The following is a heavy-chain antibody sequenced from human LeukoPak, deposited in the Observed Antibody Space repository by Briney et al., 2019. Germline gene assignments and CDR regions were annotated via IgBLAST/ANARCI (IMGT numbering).Heavy chain of an antibody. CDR1: GGSISSYY. Sequence: PSETLSLTCTVSGGSISSYYWSWIRQPPGKGLEWIGYIYTSGSTNYNPSLKSRVTISVDTSKNQFSLKLSSVTAADTAVYYCARQGGHYGSSGYCDNWGQGTMVTVSS. V-gene: IGHV4-4*09. CDR3: ARQGGHYGSSGYCDN. CDR2: IYTSGST. D-gene: IGHD3-22*01. J-gene: IGHJ4*02.